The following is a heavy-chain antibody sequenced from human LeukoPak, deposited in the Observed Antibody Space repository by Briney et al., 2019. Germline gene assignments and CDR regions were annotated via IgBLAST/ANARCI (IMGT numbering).Heavy chain of an antibody. Sequence: SETLSLTCTVSGGSISGYYWSWIRQSPGKGLESLGYIYYTGSTNYNPSLKSRVTMSVDTSNNQFSLRLSSVTAADTAVYYCAGTPGELSFDYWGQGTLVTVSS. CDR2: IYYTGST. CDR1: GGSISGYY. V-gene: IGHV4-59*03. J-gene: IGHJ4*02. CDR3: AGTPGELSFDY. D-gene: IGHD3-16*02.